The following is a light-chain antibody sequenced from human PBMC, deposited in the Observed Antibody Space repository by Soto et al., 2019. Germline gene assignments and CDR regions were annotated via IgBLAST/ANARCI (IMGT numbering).Light chain of an antibody. CDR1: QSISSN. CDR3: QQSYNWPSWT. J-gene: IGKJ1*01. Sequence: EIVMTQSPATLSVSPGERATLSCRASQSISSNLAWYQQKPGQAPRLLIYDASTRATGVPARFSGSGSGTEFTLTIISLQSEDFAVYYCQQSYNWPSWTFGQGTKVELK. V-gene: IGKV3-15*01. CDR2: DAS.